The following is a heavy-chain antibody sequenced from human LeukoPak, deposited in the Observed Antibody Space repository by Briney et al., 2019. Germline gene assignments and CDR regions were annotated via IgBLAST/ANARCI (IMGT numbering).Heavy chain of an antibody. J-gene: IGHJ6*02. CDR3: ARGGSGSYYNYYYYGMDV. Sequence: SETLSLTCTVFGGSISSYYWSWIRQPPGKGLEWIGYIYYSGSTNYNPSLKSRVTISVDTSKNQFSLKLSSVTAADTAVYYCARGGSGSYYNYYYYGMDVWGQGTTVTVSS. CDR2: IYYSGST. CDR1: GGSISSYY. V-gene: IGHV4-59*08. D-gene: IGHD3-10*01.